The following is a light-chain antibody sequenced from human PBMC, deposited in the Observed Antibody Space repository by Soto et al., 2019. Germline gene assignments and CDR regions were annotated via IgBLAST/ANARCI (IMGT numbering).Light chain of an antibody. CDR1: QRLLHSTGYNY. Sequence: DIVMTQSPLSLPVTPGEPASISCRSSQRLLHSTGYNYLDWYLQKPGQSPQLLIYLGPNRASGVPDRFRGSGSGRDFTPRISRVGAEDVGVYYCMQTLQTPWTFGQGTKVEIK. CDR2: LGP. J-gene: IGKJ1*01. V-gene: IGKV2-28*01. CDR3: MQTLQTPWT.